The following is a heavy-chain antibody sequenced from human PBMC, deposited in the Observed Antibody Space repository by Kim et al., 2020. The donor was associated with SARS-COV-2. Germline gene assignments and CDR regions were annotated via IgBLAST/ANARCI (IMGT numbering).Heavy chain of an antibody. CDR3: ARASPEDYDILTGYPVVGY. CDR2: IYYRGST. Sequence: EWIGYIYYRGSTYYNPSLKSRVTISVDTSKNQFSLRLSSVTAADTAVYYCARASPEDYDILTGYPVVGYWGQGTLVTVSS. J-gene: IGHJ4*02. V-gene: IGHV4-31*02. D-gene: IGHD3-9*01.